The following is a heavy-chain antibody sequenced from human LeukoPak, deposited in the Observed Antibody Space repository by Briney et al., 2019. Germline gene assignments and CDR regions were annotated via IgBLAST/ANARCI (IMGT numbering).Heavy chain of an antibody. CDR2: ISSSSIYI. CDR1: GFTFSSYG. CDR3: ARDGPYYYDSSGYPLGYYGMDV. J-gene: IGHJ6*04. D-gene: IGHD3-22*01. V-gene: IGHV3-21*01. Sequence: GGSLRLSCAASGFTFSSYGMNWVRQAPGKGLEGVSSISSSSIYIYYADSVKGRFTISRDNAKKSLYPQMNSPRAEAKAVYYCARDGPYYYDSSGYPLGYYGMDVWGKGTTVTVSS.